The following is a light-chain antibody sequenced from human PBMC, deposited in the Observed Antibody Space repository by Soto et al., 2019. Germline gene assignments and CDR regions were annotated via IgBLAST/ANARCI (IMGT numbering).Light chain of an antibody. Sequence: DIQMTQSPSSLSASVGDRVTITCRASQSISNYLNWYQQKPGKAPKLLIYAASSLESGVPSRFSGSGSGTDFTLTISSLQPEDFATYYGQQSYSTPFTVGPGTKVDIK. CDR1: QSISNY. V-gene: IGKV1-39*01. J-gene: IGKJ3*01. CDR2: AAS. CDR3: QQSYSTPFT.